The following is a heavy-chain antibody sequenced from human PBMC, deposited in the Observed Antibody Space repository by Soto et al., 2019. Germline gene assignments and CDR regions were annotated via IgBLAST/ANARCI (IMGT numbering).Heavy chain of an antibody. CDR2: ISSSSSTI. CDR1: GFTFSSYS. CDR3: ARGRGAMSSVFDY. V-gene: IGHV3-48*01. Sequence: GGSLRLSCAASGFTFSSYSMNWVRQAPGKGLEWVSYISSSSSTIYYADSVKGRFTISRDNAKNSLYLQMNSLRAEDTAVYYCARGRGAMSSVFDYWGQGTLVTVSS. D-gene: IGHD3-10*01. J-gene: IGHJ4*02.